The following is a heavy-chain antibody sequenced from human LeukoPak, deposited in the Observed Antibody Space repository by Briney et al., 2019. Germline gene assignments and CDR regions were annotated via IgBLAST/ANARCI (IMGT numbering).Heavy chain of an antibody. Sequence: SETLSLTCTVSGGSISSYYWSWIRQPPGKGLEWIGYIYYSGSTNYNPSLKSRVTISVDTSKNQFSLKLSPVTAADTAVYYCARDLAREGAFDIWGQGTMVTVSS. CDR1: GGSISSYY. V-gene: IGHV4-59*01. D-gene: IGHD3-16*01. CDR2: IYYSGST. CDR3: ARDLAREGAFDI. J-gene: IGHJ3*02.